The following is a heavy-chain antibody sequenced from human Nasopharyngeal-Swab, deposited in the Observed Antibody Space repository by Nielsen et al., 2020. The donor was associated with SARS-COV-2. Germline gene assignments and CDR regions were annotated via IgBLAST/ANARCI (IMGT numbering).Heavy chain of an antibody. D-gene: IGHD1-26*01. J-gene: IGHJ4*02. V-gene: IGHV4-34*01. Sequence: WIRQPPGKGLEWIGEINHSGSTNYNPSPKSRVTISVDTSKNQFSLKLSSVTAADTAVYYCARGLRWVAVVRWELLSGFVYWGQGTLVTVSS. CDR2: INHSGST. CDR3: ARGLRWVAVVRWELLSGFVY.